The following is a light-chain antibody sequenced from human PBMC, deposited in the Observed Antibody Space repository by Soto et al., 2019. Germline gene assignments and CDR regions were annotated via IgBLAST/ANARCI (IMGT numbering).Light chain of an antibody. V-gene: IGLV2-8*01. Sequence: QSALTQPPSASGSPGQSVTISCTGTSSDVGAYKYVSWYQQYPGKAPKRMIYEVTTRPSGVPDRFSGSKSGNTASLTVSGLQAEDEADYYCTSYVGNDIWVFGGGTKLTVL. CDR1: SSDVGAYKY. CDR3: TSYVGNDIWV. J-gene: IGLJ3*02. CDR2: EVT.